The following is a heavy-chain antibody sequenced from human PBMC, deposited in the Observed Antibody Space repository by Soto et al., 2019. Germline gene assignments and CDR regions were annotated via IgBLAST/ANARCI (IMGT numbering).Heavy chain of an antibody. CDR3: ARHGSFFDY. CDR2: IYHTGIT. J-gene: IGHJ4*02. Sequence: SETLSLTCTVSGGSISSYYWSWIRQPPGKGLEWIGHIYHTGITNYNPSLKSRVTISVDTSKNQFSLKLSSVTAADTAVYYCARHGSFFDYWGQGTLVTVSS. V-gene: IGHV4-59*08. CDR1: GGSISSYY. D-gene: IGHD1-1*01.